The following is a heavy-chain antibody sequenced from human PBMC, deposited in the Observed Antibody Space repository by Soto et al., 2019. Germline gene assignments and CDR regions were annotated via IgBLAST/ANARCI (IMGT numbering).Heavy chain of an antibody. CDR1: GGSFSGYF. Sequence: LSLTCAVYGGSFSGYFRSWIRQPPGKGLEWIGEINHSGDTNYNPSLKSRVTISVETSKSQFSLKLSSVTAADTAVYYCAPSVNYYDSSSPWGQGTLVTVSS. CDR2: INHSGDT. D-gene: IGHD3-22*01. CDR3: APSVNYYDSSSP. J-gene: IGHJ5*02. V-gene: IGHV4-34*01.